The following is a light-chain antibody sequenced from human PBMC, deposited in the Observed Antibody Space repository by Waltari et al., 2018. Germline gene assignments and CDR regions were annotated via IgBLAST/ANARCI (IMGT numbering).Light chain of an antibody. J-gene: IGLJ1*01. CDR3: SSYTSSSTYV. CDR2: EVI. Sequence: QSALTQPPSVSGSPGQSVTISCTGTNSDVGTYNRVSWYQQPPGTAPKLIIYEVISRPAGFPDRFAGSKSGNTASLTISGLQADDAADYYCSSYTSSSTYVFGTGTKVTVL. V-gene: IGLV2-18*02. CDR1: NSDVGTYNR.